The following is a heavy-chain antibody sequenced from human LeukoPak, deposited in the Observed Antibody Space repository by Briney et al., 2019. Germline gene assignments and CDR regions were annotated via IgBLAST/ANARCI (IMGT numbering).Heavy chain of an antibody. J-gene: IGHJ4*02. D-gene: IGHD2-2*01. CDR1: GYSFTSYW. Sequence: GESLKISCKGSGYSFTSYWIGWVRQMPGKGLEWMGIIYPGDSDTRYSPSFQGQVTISADKSISTAYLQWSSLKAPDTAMYYCARQIYCSSTSCYYFDYWGQGTLVTVSS. CDR3: ARQIYCSSTSCYYFDY. V-gene: IGHV5-51*01. CDR2: IYPGDSDT.